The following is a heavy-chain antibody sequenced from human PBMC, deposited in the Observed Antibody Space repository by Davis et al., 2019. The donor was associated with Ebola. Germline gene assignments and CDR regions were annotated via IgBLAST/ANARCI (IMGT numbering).Heavy chain of an antibody. J-gene: IGHJ3*02. D-gene: IGHD1-26*01. V-gene: IGHV3-23*03. Sequence: GGSLRLSCAASGFTFSSYAMSWVRQAPGKGLEWVSVIYRDERTYYADSVKGRFTISRDNSKNTLYLQMNGLRVDDTAIYYCAKDTSNIWFDIWGQGTMVTVSS. CDR3: AKDTSNIWFDI. CDR1: GFTFSSYA. CDR2: IYRDERT.